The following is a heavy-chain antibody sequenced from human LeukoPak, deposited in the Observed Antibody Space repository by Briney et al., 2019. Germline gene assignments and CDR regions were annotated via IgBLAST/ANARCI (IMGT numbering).Heavy chain of an antibody. CDR1: GFSLSTSGVG. V-gene: IGHV2-5*02. J-gene: IGHJ5*02. CDR2: IYWDDDK. D-gene: IGHD5-24*01. CDR3: ALFQNGLQPDP. Sequence: ESGPTLVKPTQTLTLTCSFSGFSLSTSGVGVGWIRQPPGKALEWLALIYWDDDKRYSSSLKSRLTITKDTSKNQVVLTMTNVDPVDTGTYYCALFQNGLQPDPWGQGALVTVSS.